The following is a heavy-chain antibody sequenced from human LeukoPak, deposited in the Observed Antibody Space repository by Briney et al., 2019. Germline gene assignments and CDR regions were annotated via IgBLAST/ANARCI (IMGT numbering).Heavy chain of an antibody. CDR2: ISYDGTDK. Sequence: PGGSLRLSCAASGFTLSNYAMHWVRQAPGKGLEWVAVISYDGTDKYYADSVKGRFTISRDNSKNTLFLQMNSLRAEDTAMYYCAKGEGGDSGWYGDYWGQGTLVTVSS. V-gene: IGHV3-30*18. D-gene: IGHD6-19*01. CDR1: GFTLSNYA. J-gene: IGHJ4*02. CDR3: AKGEGGDSGWYGDY.